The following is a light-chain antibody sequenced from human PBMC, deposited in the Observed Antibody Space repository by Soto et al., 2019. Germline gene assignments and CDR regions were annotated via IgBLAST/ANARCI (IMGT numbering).Light chain of an antibody. CDR3: YSYAGGLVL. Sequence: QSALTQPRSVSGSPGQSVTISCTGTNNDVGFYNYVSWYQQQLGKAPKLLIYDVNKRPSGVPPRFSGSKSANTASLTISGLQAADEADYYCYSYAGGLVLFGGGTKLTVL. V-gene: IGLV2-11*01. CDR2: DVN. CDR1: NNDVGFYNY. J-gene: IGLJ2*01.